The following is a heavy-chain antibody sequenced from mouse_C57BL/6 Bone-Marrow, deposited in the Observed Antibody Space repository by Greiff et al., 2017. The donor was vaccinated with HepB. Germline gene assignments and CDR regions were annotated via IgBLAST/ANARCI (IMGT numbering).Heavy chain of an antibody. CDR1: GYTFTSYW. Sequence: QVQLQQPGAELVMPGASVKLSCKASGYTFTSYWMHWVKQRPGQGLEWIGEIDPSDSYTNYNQKFKGKSTLTVDKSSSTAYMQLSSLTSEDSAVNCCAIWEGNYGFGYWGQGTLVTVSA. J-gene: IGHJ3*01. CDR3: AIWEGNYGFGY. CDR2: IDPSDSYT. V-gene: IGHV1-69*01. D-gene: IGHD2-1*01.